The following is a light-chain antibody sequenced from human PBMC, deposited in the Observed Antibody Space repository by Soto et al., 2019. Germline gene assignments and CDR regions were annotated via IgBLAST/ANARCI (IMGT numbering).Light chain of an antibody. Sequence: DIVMTQSPDSLPVSLGERATINCKSSQIVLSNNNNYLAWFQQKPGQPPRLFIYWASTRASGVSDRFSGSGSGTDFTLTIDSLQAEDVAVYYCQQYFHTPRTFGQGTKVDI. CDR3: QQYFHTPRT. CDR2: WAS. V-gene: IGKV4-1*01. J-gene: IGKJ1*01. CDR1: QIVLSNNNNY.